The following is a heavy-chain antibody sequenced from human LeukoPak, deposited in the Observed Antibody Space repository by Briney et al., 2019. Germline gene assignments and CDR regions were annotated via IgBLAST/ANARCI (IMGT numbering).Heavy chain of an antibody. D-gene: IGHD3-22*01. CDR3: ARLYDSSGYPFDY. Sequence: GESLKISCKGSGYTFTSYWIGWVRQMPGKGLEWMGIIYPGDSDTRYSPSFQGQVTISADKSISTAYLQWSSLKASGTAMYYCARLYDSSGYPFDYWGQGTLVTVSS. CDR1: GYTFTSYW. J-gene: IGHJ4*02. V-gene: IGHV5-51*01. CDR2: IYPGDSDT.